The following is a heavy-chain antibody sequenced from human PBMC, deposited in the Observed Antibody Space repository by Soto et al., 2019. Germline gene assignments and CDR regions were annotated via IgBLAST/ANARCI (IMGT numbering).Heavy chain of an antibody. CDR1: GYGFTSYW. CDR3: ARTAMAQTYYYGMDV. D-gene: IGHD5-18*01. J-gene: IGHJ6*02. CDR2: IDPSDSYT. V-gene: IGHV5-10-1*01. Sequence: GESLKISCKGSGYGFTSYWISWVRQMPGKGLEWMGRIDPSDSYTNYSPSFQGHVTISADKSISTAYLQWSSLKASDTAMYYCARTAMAQTYYYGMDVWGQGTTVTVSS.